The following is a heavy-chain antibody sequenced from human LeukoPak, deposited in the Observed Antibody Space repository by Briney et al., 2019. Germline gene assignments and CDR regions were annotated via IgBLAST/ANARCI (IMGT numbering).Heavy chain of an antibody. Sequence: GSSVKVSCKASGGTFSSYAISWVRQAPGQGLEWMGGIIPIFGTANYAQKFQGRVTITADESTSTAYMELSSLRSEDTAVYYCARVTVGATSSDYYYGMDVWGQGTTVTVSS. CDR2: IIPIFGTA. V-gene: IGHV1-69*01. CDR1: GGTFSSYA. D-gene: IGHD1-26*01. CDR3: ARVTVGATSSDYYYGMDV. J-gene: IGHJ6*02.